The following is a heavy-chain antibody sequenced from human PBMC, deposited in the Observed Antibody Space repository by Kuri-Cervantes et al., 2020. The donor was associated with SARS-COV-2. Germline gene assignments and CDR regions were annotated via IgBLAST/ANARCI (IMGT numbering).Heavy chain of an antibody. CDR3: ARAIQIDY. CDR2: INSDGSST. D-gene: IGHD3-3*01. CDR1: GFTFSSYW. Sequence: GGSLRLSCAASGFTFSSYWMHWVRQAPGKGLAWVSRINSDGSSTSYADSVKGRFTISRDNAKNTLYLQMNSLRAEDTAVYYCARAIQIDYWGQGTLVTVSS. V-gene: IGHV3-74*01. J-gene: IGHJ4*02.